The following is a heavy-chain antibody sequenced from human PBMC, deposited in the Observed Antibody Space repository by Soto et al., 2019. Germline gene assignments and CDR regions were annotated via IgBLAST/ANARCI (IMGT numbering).Heavy chain of an antibody. CDR3: ATYSNYVPSTSYYGMDV. CDR1: GFNFSSYA. D-gene: IGHD4-4*01. CDR2: ISYDGSNK. V-gene: IGHV3-30-3*01. Sequence: PGGSLRLSCATSGFNFSSYAMHWVRQAPGKGLEWVAVISYDGSNKYYADSVKGRFTISRDNSKNTLYLQMNSLRAEDTAVYYCATYSNYVPSTSYYGMDVWGQGTTVTVSS. J-gene: IGHJ6*02.